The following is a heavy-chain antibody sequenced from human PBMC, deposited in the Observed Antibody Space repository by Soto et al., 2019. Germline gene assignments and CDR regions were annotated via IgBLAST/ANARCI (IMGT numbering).Heavy chain of an antibody. CDR2: IWYDGSNK. V-gene: IGHV3-33*01. D-gene: IGHD3-10*01. J-gene: IGHJ4*02. CDR1: GFTFSSYG. Sequence: PGGSLRLSCAASGFTFSSYGMHWVRQAPGKGLEWVAVIWYDGSNKHYADSVKGRFTISRDNSKNTLYLQMNSLRAEDTAVYYCARANTYGSGSYYPFDYWGQGTLVTVSS. CDR3: ARANTYGSGSYYPFDY.